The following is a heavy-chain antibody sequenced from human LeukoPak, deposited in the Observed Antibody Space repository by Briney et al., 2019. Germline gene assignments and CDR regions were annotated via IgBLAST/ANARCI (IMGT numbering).Heavy chain of an antibody. D-gene: IGHD3-10*02. Sequence: GGSLRLSCAASGFTFSSYSMNWVRQAPGKGLEWVSSISSSSSYIYYADSVKGRFTISRDNAKNSLYLQMNSLRAEDTAVYYCARGLVRGATTPDWFDPWGQGTLVTVSS. V-gene: IGHV3-21*01. CDR1: GFTFSSYS. CDR3: ARGLVRGATTPDWFDP. J-gene: IGHJ5*02. CDR2: ISSSSSYI.